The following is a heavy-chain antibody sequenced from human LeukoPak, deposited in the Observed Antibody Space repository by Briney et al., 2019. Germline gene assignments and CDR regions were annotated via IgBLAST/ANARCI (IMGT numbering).Heavy chain of an antibody. CDR2: IYSDGST. CDR3: TREKSVVVPSSYYYFDV. J-gene: IGHJ2*01. CDR1: GLTVSSNY. V-gene: IGHV3-66*01. Sequence: GGSLRLSCVASGLTVSSNYMSWVRQAPGKGLQWVSVIYSDGSTYYADSVKGRFTISRDNSKNTLYLQMNSLRVEDSAMYFCTREKSVVVPSSYYYFDVWGRGTLVTVAS. D-gene: IGHD3-22*01.